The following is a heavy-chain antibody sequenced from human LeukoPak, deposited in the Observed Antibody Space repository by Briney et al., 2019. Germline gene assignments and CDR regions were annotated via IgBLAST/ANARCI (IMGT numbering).Heavy chain of an antibody. CDR2: ISHSGST. D-gene: IGHD1-26*01. V-gene: IGHV4-38-2*01. Sequence: PSETLSLTCAVSAYSISSGYYWGWIRQPPGKGLEWIGSISHSGSTFYNPSLRSRVTIPVDTSMNHFSLKLSSVTAADTAVYYCARLGGGSYYRHFDYWGQGILVTVSS. J-gene: IGHJ4*02. CDR3: ARLGGGSYYRHFDY. CDR1: AYSISSGYY.